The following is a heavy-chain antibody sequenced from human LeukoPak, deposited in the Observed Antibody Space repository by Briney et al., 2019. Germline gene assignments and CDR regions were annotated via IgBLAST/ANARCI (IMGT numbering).Heavy chain of an antibody. Sequence: GGSLRLSCSASGFTFADFIMSWFRQSPGQGLEWVGFIRSKVYGGAPEHAASVAARFTISRDDSTSIAYLQMNSLQVEDTAVYYCARGSGRYVMVDWWGQGTLVTVSS. J-gene: IGHJ4*02. CDR1: GFTFADFI. D-gene: IGHD6-19*01. CDR3: ARGSGRYVMVDW. CDR2: IRSKVYGGAP. V-gene: IGHV3-49*03.